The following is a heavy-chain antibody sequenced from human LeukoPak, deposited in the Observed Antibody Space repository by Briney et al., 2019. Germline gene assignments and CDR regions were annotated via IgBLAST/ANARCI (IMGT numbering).Heavy chain of an antibody. J-gene: IGHJ4*02. V-gene: IGHV1-8*02. CDR2: MNPNSGNT. CDR1: GYTFTSYD. CDR3: ARGSYGSGSYYLEGY. Sequence: GASVKVSCTASGYTFTSYDINWVRQATGQGLELMGWMNPNSGNTGYAQKFQGRVTMTSNTCISKAYMELSSLKSEDTAVYYCARGSYGSGSYYLEGYWGQGTLVTVSS. D-gene: IGHD3-10*01.